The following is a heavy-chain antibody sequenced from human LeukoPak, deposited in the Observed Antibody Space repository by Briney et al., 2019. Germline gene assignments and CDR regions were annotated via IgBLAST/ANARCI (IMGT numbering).Heavy chain of an antibody. Sequence: ASVKVSCKASGYTFTGYYMHWVRQAPGQGLEWMGWINPNSGGTNYAQKFQGRVTMTRDTSISTAYMELSRLRPDDTAVYYCARSPPYYYDSSGYYYGGHWFDPWGQGTLVTVSS. V-gene: IGHV1-2*02. CDR2: INPNSGGT. D-gene: IGHD3-22*01. J-gene: IGHJ5*02. CDR3: ARSPPYYYDSSGYYYGGHWFDP. CDR1: GYTFTGYY.